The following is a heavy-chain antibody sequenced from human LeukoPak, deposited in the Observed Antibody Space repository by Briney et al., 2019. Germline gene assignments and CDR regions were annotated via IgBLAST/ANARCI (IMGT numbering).Heavy chain of an antibody. Sequence: ASVKVSCKASGYSFTSYGINWVRQAPGQGLEWMGWISADNGNTNYAQKLQGRVTMTKDTSTKTASMELTSLRSDDTAVYYCARAAVAGREVFAYWGQGTLVTVSS. CDR3: ARAAVAGREVFAY. V-gene: IGHV1-18*01. CDR1: GYSFTSYG. D-gene: IGHD6-19*01. J-gene: IGHJ4*02. CDR2: ISADNGNT.